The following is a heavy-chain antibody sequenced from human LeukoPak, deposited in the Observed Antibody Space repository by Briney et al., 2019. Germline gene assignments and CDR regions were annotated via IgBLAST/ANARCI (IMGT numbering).Heavy chain of an antibody. D-gene: IGHD3-22*01. CDR1: GYTLTDRY. V-gene: IGHV1-2*02. CDR2: INPKSGDT. J-gene: IGHJ4*02. CDR3: ARATGYHDSSGYYRSFYFDY. Sequence: GASVKVSCKTSGYTLTDRYVHWVRQAPGQGLEWLGWINPKSGDTNFAQKFEGRVTMAEDTSVNTAYMELNRLTSDDTATYYCARATGYHDSSGYYRSFYFDYWGQGSLVTVSS.